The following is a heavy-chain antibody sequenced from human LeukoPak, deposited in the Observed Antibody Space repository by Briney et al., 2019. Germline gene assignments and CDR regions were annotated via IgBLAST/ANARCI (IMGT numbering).Heavy chain of an antibody. CDR2: INPTGGST. Sequence: ASVKVSCKASGYTFTSYYMHWVRQAPGQGLEWMGLINPTGGSTGYAQKFQGRVTMTRDMSTSTVYMELSSLRSEDTAVYYCARDSQREYYYYYYMDVWGKGTTVTVSS. D-gene: IGHD5-24*01. J-gene: IGHJ6*03. V-gene: IGHV1-46*01. CDR3: ARDSQREYYYYYYMDV. CDR1: GYTFTSYY.